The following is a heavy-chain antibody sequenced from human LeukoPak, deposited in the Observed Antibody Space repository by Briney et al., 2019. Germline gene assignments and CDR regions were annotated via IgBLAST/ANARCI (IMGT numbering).Heavy chain of an antibody. CDR1: GYTFTGYY. D-gene: IGHD2-15*01. CDR2: INLNSGGT. Sequence: VSVKVSCKASGYTFTGYYMHWVRQAPGQGLEWMGWINLNSGGTNYAQKFQGRVTMTRDTSISTAYMELSRLRSDDTAVYYCARESSAELLRNWYFDLWGRGTLVTVSS. V-gene: IGHV1-2*02. J-gene: IGHJ2*01. CDR3: ARESSAELLRNWYFDL.